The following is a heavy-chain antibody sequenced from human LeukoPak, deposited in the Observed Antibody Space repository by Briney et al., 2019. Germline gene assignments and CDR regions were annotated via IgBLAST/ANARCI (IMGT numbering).Heavy chain of an antibody. D-gene: IGHD4-23*01. Sequence: APVKVSCKASGYSFTSYDINWVRQATGQGLEWMGWMNPNSGNTGYAQKFQGRVTMTRNTSISTAYMELSSLRSEDTAVYYCARVRSYGGKWRAFDIWGPGTMVTVSS. CDR1: GYSFTSYD. V-gene: IGHV1-8*01. CDR2: MNPNSGNT. CDR3: ARVRSYGGKWRAFDI. J-gene: IGHJ3*02.